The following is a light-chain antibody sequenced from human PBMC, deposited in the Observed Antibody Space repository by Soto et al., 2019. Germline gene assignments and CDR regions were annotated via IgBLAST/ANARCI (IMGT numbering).Light chain of an antibody. CDR3: QQYSNWPLT. J-gene: IGKJ4*01. CDR1: QSVRSSF. Sequence: EPLLTQSPPTLSVSPGERATLSCRASQSVRSSFLAWYQQKPGQAPSLLIYGASTRATGIPARFSGSGSGTEFTLTINSLQSEDFAVYYCQQYSNWPLTFGGGTKVDIK. CDR2: GAS. V-gene: IGKV3-15*01.